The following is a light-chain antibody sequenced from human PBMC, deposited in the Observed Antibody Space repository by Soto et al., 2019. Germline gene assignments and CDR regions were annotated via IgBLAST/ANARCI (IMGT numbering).Light chain of an antibody. Sequence: DIQMTQSPSTLSASVGDRVTITFRASQSISSWLAWYHQKPGKAPKLLIYKASTLQSGVPSRFSGSGSGTEFTLTISSLQPDDFATYYCQHYNSYSEAFGQGTKVDI. V-gene: IGKV1-5*03. CDR2: KAS. J-gene: IGKJ1*01. CDR3: QHYNSYSEA. CDR1: QSISSW.